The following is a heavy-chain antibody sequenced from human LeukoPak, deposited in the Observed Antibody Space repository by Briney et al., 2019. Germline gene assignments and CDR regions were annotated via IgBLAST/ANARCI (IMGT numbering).Heavy chain of an antibody. CDR2: ISGSGDNT. J-gene: IGHJ4*02. D-gene: IGHD6-19*01. Sequence: GGSLKLSCAASGFSLSSYAMSWVRQAPGKGLEWVSSISGSGDNTYYAESVKGRFTISRDNSKNTLFLQMNSLRAEDTAVFYCSKRSGYTTGWFFDFWGQGTLVTVSS. CDR1: GFSLSSYA. CDR3: SKRSGYTTGWFFDF. V-gene: IGHV3-23*01.